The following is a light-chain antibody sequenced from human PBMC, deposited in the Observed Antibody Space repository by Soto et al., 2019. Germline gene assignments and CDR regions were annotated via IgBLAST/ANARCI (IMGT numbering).Light chain of an antibody. J-gene: IGKJ4*01. CDR1: QSITTY. CDR3: QQIYSAPLT. CDR2: AAS. V-gene: IGKV1-39*01. Sequence: DSPMTQSPSSLSASVGDRVTITCRASQSITTYLNWYRQKRGQAPKLLIYAASSLQSGVPSRFSGSGSETEFTLSLSSLQPEDLATYFWQQIYSAPLTFGGGTKVEIK.